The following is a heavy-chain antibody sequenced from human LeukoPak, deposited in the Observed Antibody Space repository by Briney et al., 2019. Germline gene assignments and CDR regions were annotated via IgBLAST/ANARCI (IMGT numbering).Heavy chain of an antibody. Sequence: PGRSLRLSCAASGFTFSSYAMHWVRQAPGKGLEWVAVISYDGSNKYYADSVKGRFTISRDNSKNTLYLQMNSLRAEDTAVYYCARDQCATFHGDYPGYWGQGTLVTVSS. D-gene: IGHD4-17*01. CDR3: ARDQCATFHGDYPGY. CDR1: GFTFSSYA. J-gene: IGHJ4*02. CDR2: ISYDGSNK. V-gene: IGHV3-30*04.